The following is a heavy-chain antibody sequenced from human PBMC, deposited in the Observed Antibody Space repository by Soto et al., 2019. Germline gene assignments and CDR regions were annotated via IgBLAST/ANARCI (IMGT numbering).Heavy chain of an antibody. J-gene: IGHJ4*02. Sequence: PGGSQRLPCGSVGLHSSSFAMHLVRQTPAKGLEWVAVISSDGSNKYYADSVKGRFTISRDNSKNTLYLQMNSLRAEDTAVYYCASPDSYFEAWGQGTLVTVS. CDR2: ISSDGSNK. D-gene: IGHD3-22*01. V-gene: IGHV3-30-3*01. CDR3: ASPDSYFEA. CDR1: GLHSSSFA.